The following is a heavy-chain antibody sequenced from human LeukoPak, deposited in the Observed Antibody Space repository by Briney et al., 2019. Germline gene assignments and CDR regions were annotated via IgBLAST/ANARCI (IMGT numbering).Heavy chain of an antibody. J-gene: IGHJ5*02. CDR3: ARDDSGTYYGWFDP. D-gene: IGHD3-10*01. Sequence: GGSLRLSCAASGFTFSSYAMHWVRQAPGKGLEWVAVISYDETNRNYAESVKGRFTNSRDNSKNTLYLQMNSLRAEDTAVYYCARDDSGTYYGWFDPWGQGTLVTVSS. V-gene: IGHV3-30*04. CDR1: GFTFSSYA. CDR2: ISYDETNR.